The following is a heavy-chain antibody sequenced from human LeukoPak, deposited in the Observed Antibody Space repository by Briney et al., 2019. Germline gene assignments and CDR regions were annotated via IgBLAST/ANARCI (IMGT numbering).Heavy chain of an antibody. CDR2: ISYDGSNK. V-gene: IGHV3-30-3*01. Sequence: GGSLRLSCAASGFTFSSYAMHWVRQAPGKGLEWVAVISYDGSNKYYADSVKGRFTISRDNSKNTLYLQMNSLRAEDTAVYYCARARGYCSSTSCPLRNWFDPWGQGTLVTVSS. CDR3: ARARGYCSSTSCPLRNWFDP. D-gene: IGHD2-2*01. CDR1: GFTFSSYA. J-gene: IGHJ5*02.